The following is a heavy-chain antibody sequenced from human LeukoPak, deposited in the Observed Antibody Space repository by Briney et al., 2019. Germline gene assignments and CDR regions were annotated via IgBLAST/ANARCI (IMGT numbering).Heavy chain of an antibody. CDR1: GYTFTGYY. CDR2: INPDSGGT. J-gene: IGHJ4*02. D-gene: IGHD3-3*01. V-gene: IGHV1-2*02. CDR3: ARVPRVTVFGVVRRGQDYFDY. Sequence: ASVKVSCKASGYTFTGYYIHRVRQAPGQGLEWMGWINPDSGGTNYAQKFQGRVTVTRDTSISTAYMELSRLRSDDTAVYYCARVPRVTVFGVVRRGQDYFDYWGQGTLVTVSS.